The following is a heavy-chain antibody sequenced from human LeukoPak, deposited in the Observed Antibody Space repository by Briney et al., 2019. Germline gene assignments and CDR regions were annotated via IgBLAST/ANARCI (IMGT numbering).Heavy chain of an antibody. D-gene: IGHD5-18*01. CDR1: GFTFSSYA. V-gene: IGHV3-33*08. CDR3: ARDRAWIQLPEYGMDV. J-gene: IGHJ6*02. CDR2: IWYDGSNK. Sequence: GGSLRLSCAASGFTFSSYAMSWVRQAPGKGLEWVAVIWYDGSNKYYADSVKGRFTISRDNSKNTLYLQMNSLRAEDTAVYYCARDRAWIQLPEYGMDVWGQGTTVTVSS.